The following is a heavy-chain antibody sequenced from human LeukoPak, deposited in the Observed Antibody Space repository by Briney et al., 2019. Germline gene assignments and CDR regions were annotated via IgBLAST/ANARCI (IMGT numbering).Heavy chain of an antibody. CDR1: GFTFSSYS. CDR2: ISSSSSTI. J-gene: IGHJ4*02. Sequence: GGSLRLSRAASGFTFSSYSMNWVRQAPGKGLEWVSFISSSSSTIYYADSVKGRFTISRDNAKNSLYLQMNSLRAEDTAVYYCARDRGGSYSAIDYWGQGTLVTVSS. V-gene: IGHV3-48*04. D-gene: IGHD1-26*01. CDR3: ARDRGGSYSAIDY.